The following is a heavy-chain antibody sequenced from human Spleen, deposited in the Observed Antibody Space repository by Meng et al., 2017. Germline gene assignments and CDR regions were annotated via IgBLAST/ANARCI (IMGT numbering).Heavy chain of an antibody. CDR1: GYTFTSYD. V-gene: IGHV1-8*03. J-gene: IGHJ6*02. Sequence: ASVKVSCKASGYTFTSYDINWVRQATGQGLEWMGWLNTNSGNTAYAQKFQGRVTITRNTSISTAYMELSRLRSDDTAVYYCARTRRGTMIVEHYYYGMDVWGQGTTVTVSS. CDR2: LNTNSGNT. CDR3: ARTRRGTMIVEHYYYGMDV. D-gene: IGHD3-22*01.